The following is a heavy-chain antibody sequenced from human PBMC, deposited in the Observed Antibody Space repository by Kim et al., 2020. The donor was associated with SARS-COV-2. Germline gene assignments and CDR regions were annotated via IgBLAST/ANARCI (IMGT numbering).Heavy chain of an antibody. CDR1: GFTFSSYE. V-gene: IGHV3-48*03. J-gene: IGHJ6*02. Sequence: GGSLRLSCAASGFTFSSYEMNWVRQAPGKGLEWVSYISSSGSTIYYADSVKGRFTISRDNAKNSLYLQMNSLRAEDTAVYYCARAIKCSGWYFTTSYYYYGMDVWGQGTTVTVSS. CDR3: ARAIKCSGWYFTTSYYYYGMDV. CDR2: ISSSGSTI. D-gene: IGHD6-19*01.